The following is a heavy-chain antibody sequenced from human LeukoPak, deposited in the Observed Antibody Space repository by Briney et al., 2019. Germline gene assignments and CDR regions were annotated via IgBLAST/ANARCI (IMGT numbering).Heavy chain of an antibody. CDR3: AELVITMIGGV. CDR1: GFTFSSYE. Sequence: GGSLRLSCAASGFTFSSYEMNWVRQAPGKGLEWVSYISSSSSTIYYADSVKGRFTISRDNAKNSLYLQMNSLRAEDTAVYYCAELVITMIGGVWGKGTTVTISS. J-gene: IGHJ6*04. CDR2: ISSSSSTI. V-gene: IGHV3-48*03. D-gene: IGHD3-10*02.